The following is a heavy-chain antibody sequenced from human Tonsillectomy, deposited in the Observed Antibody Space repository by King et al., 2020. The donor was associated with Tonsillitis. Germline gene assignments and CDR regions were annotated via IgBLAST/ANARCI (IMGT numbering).Heavy chain of an antibody. CDR2: IYYSGST. D-gene: IGHD3-22*01. CDR1: GGSISSGGYS. CDR3: ARGKGGYYDSSGYYAGTYYFDY. Sequence: VQLQESGPGLVKPSQTLSLTCAVSGGSISSGGYSWCWIRQPPGKGLEWIGYIYYSGSTYYNPSLKSRVTISVDTSKNQFSLKLSSVTAADTAVYYCARGKGGYYDSSGYYAGTYYFDYWGQGTLVTVSS. J-gene: IGHJ4*02. V-gene: IGHV4-30-4*07.